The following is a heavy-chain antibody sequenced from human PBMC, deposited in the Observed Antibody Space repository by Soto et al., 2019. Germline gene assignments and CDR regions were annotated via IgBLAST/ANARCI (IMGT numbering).Heavy chain of an antibody. CDR1: GFTFSSNG. J-gene: IGHJ6*02. D-gene: IGHD6-13*01. V-gene: IGHV3-30*18. Sequence: QVQLVESGGGVVQPGRSLRLSCAASGFTFSSNGMHWVRQAPGKGLEWVAVISTDGRNKDYADSVKGRFTISRDNSKNTLYMQVNRLKPEDTAVYFCAKESDGSTWYPGGYYHDGMDVWGQGTTVTVSS. CDR2: ISTDGRNK. CDR3: AKESDGSTWYPGGYYHDGMDV.